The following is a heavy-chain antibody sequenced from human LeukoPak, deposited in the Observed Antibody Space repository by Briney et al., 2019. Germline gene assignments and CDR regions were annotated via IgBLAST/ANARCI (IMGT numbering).Heavy chain of an antibody. CDR2: ISGGSA. Sequence: GGSLRLSCAASGFTFSSYAMSWVRQAPGKGLEWVSGISGGSADYADSVKGRFSISIDNSKNTLYLQMNSLRAEDTAVYYCAKDRSSRYDFWSGSFSHYYYYYMDVWGKGTTVTVSS. D-gene: IGHD3-3*01. V-gene: IGHV3-23*01. J-gene: IGHJ6*03. CDR3: AKDRSSRYDFWSGSFSHYYYYYMDV. CDR1: GFTFSSYA.